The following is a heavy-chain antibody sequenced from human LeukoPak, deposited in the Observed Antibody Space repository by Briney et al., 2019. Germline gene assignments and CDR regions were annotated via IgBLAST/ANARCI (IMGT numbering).Heavy chain of an antibody. Sequence: SETLSLTCTVSGGSISSYYWSWIRQPPGKGLEWIGYIYYSGSTNYNPSLKSRVTISVDTSKNQFSLKLSSVTAADTAVYYCARGGNYYDSTPRFDPWGQGTLVTVSS. CDR2: IYYSGST. D-gene: IGHD3-22*01. V-gene: IGHV4-59*01. CDR3: ARGGNYYDSTPRFDP. J-gene: IGHJ5*02. CDR1: GGSISSYY.